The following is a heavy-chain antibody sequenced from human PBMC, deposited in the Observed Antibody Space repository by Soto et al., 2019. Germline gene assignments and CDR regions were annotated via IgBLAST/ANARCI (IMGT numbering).Heavy chain of an antibody. V-gene: IGHV3-23*01. CDR1: GFTFSSYA. J-gene: IGHJ6*02. CDR2: ISGSGGST. CDR3: AKAVLLRVAYYYYGMDV. Sequence: GGSLRLSCAASGFTFSSYAMSWVRQAPGEGLEWVSAISGSGGSTYYADSVKGRFTISRDNSKNTLYLQMNSLRAEDTAVYYCAKAVLLRVAYYYYGMDVWGQGTTVTVSS. D-gene: IGHD3-10*01.